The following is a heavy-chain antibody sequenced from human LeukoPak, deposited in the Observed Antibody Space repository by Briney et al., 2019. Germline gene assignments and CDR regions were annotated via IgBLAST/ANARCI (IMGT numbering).Heavy chain of an antibody. D-gene: IGHD5/OR15-5a*01. CDR2: INGNSGAT. CDR1: GYTFTGYY. Sequence: ASVKVSCKASGYTFTGYYMHWVRQAPGQGLEWMGWINGNSGATEYAQKFQGRVTMTRDTSTNTANMELRSLTSDDTAVYFCARDSTSRFDYWGQGTLVTVSS. V-gene: IGHV1-2*02. J-gene: IGHJ4*02. CDR3: ARDSTSRFDY.